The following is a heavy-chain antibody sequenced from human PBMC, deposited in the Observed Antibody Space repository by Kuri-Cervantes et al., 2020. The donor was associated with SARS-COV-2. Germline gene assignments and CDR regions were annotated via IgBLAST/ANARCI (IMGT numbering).Heavy chain of an antibody. V-gene: IGHV3-15*01. Sequence: GESLKISCAASGFTFSNAWMSWVRQAPGRGLEWVGRIKSKTDGGTTDYAAPVKGRFTISRDDSKNTLYLQMNSLKTEDTAVYYCTTDCSSTGCYLAMKEQSEEYYYNYYGMDVWGQGTTVTVSS. CDR1: GFTFSNAW. D-gene: IGHD2-2*01. CDR3: TTDCSSTGCYLAMKEQSEEYYYNYYGMDV. CDR2: IKSKTDGGTT. J-gene: IGHJ6*02.